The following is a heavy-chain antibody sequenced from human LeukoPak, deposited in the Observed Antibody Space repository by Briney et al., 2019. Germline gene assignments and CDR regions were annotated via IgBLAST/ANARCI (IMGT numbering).Heavy chain of an antibody. CDR1: GFTFDDYA. V-gene: IGHV3-9*01. J-gene: IGHJ4*02. CDR3: AKRGGIVGKTWFDY. CDR2: IHWNSGSL. D-gene: IGHD2-21*01. Sequence: GGSLRLSCAASGFTFDDYAMHWIRQAPGKGLEWVSGIHWNSGSLGYADSVKGRFTISRDNAKNSLFLQMNSLRADDTAVYYLAKRGGIVGKTWFDYWGQGTLVTVSS.